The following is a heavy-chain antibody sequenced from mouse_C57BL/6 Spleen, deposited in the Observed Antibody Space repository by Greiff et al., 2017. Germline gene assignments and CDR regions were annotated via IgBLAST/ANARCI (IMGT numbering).Heavy chain of an antibody. J-gene: IGHJ3*01. V-gene: IGHV1-50*01. D-gene: IGHD3-2*02. CDR3: AREASWFAY. Sequence: QVHVKQSGAELVKPGASVKLSCKASGYTFTSYWMQWVKQRPGQGLEWIGEIDPSDSYTNYNQKFKGKATLTVDTSSSTAYMQLSSLTSEDSAVYYCAREASWFAYWGQGTLVTVSA. CDR1: GYTFTSYW. CDR2: IDPSDSYT.